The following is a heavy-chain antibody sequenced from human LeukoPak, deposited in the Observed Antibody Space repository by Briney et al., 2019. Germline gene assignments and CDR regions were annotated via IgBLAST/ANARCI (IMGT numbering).Heavy chain of an antibody. CDR2: ISGSGGST. CDR3: AKDRSRIAVAGMTPFDY. Sequence: GGSLRLSCAASGFTFSSYAMSWVRQAPGKGLEWVSAISGSGGSTYYADSVKGRFTISRDNAKNSLYLQMNSLRAEDTALYYCAKDRSRIAVAGMTPFDYWGQGTLVTVSS. D-gene: IGHD6-19*01. CDR1: GFTFSSYA. J-gene: IGHJ4*02. V-gene: IGHV3-23*01.